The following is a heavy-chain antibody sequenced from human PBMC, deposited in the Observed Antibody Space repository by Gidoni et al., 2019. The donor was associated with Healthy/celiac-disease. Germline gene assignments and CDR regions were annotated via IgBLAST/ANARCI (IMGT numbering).Heavy chain of an antibody. CDR2: ISPICGTA. Sequence: QLVQSGAEVPTPRSSVTVSCKASGGPFSSYAISWVRQAPGQGLEWMGGISPICGTANYAQKCQGRVTITADESTSTAYMELSSLRSEDTAVYYGARDYYDSSGYDWDDAFDIWGQGTMVTVSS. D-gene: IGHD3-22*01. J-gene: IGHJ3*02. CDR3: ARDYYDSSGYDWDDAFDI. V-gene: IGHV1-69*01. CDR1: GGPFSSYA.